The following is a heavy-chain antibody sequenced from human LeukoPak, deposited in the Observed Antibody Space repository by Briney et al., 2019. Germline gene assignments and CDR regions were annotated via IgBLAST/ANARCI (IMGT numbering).Heavy chain of an antibody. D-gene: IGHD3-3*01. CDR3: AKVPSPFGVVRYFDY. V-gene: IGHV3-23*01. CDR2: ISGGGAST. CDR1: GFTFSSYA. J-gene: IGHJ4*02. Sequence: GGSLRLSCAASGFTFSSYAMSWVRQAPGKGLEWVSAISGGGASTYYADSVKGRFTISRDNSKNTLYLQMNSLRAEDTAVYYCAKVPSPFGVVRYFDYWGQGTLATVSS.